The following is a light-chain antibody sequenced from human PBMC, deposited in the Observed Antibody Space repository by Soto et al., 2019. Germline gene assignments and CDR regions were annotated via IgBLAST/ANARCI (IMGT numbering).Light chain of an antibody. Sequence: DIVLTQSPGTLSSSPGERATLSCMAVQSVSRRYLAWYQQKPGKAPRLVIYGASSRATGIPERFSGSGSGTEFTLTISSLQSEDFAVYYCQHYNKWPITFGQGTRVEIK. V-gene: IGKV3D-15*01. CDR3: QHYNKWPIT. CDR2: GAS. CDR1: QSVSRRY. J-gene: IGKJ5*01.